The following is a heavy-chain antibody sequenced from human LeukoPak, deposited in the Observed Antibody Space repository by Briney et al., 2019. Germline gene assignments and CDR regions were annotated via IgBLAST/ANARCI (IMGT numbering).Heavy chain of an antibody. CDR2: MSADGVTR. V-gene: IGHV1-46*01. Sequence: GGSLRLSCAASGFTFSSYWMSWVRQAPGQGLEWVGVMSADGVTRIYAQKFQGRVTVTRSTSTSTVYMELSGLRSEDSAVYYCARDGNGDYPYGFDFWGQGTMVTVSS. CDR1: GFTFSSYW. CDR3: ARDGNGDYPYGFDF. D-gene: IGHD4-17*01. J-gene: IGHJ3*01.